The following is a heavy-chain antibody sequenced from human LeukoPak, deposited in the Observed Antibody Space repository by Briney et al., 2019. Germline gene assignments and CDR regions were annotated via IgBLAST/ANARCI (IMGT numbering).Heavy chain of an antibody. Sequence: PGGSLRLSCAVSGLAFSNFKMNWVRQAPGKGLEWVSYISDSGRTTFYADSVKGRFTISRDNAKNSLYLQMSSLRVEDTAVYYCAKDRGDCYDYWGQGALVTVSS. J-gene: IGHJ4*02. CDR3: AKDRGDCYDY. CDR2: ISDSGRTT. CDR1: GLAFSNFK. V-gene: IGHV3-48*03. D-gene: IGHD2-21*01.